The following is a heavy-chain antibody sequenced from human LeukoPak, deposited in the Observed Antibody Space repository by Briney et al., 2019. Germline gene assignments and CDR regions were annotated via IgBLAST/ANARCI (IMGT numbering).Heavy chain of an antibody. CDR1: GGSFSGYY. D-gene: IGHD5-24*01. CDR2: INHSGST. J-gene: IGHJ4*02. CDR3: ARGDGRDGYKGRLEY. V-gene: IGHV4-34*01. Sequence: SETLSLTCAVYGGSFSGYYWSWIRQPPGKGLEWIGGINHSGSTNCNPSLKSRVTISVDTSKNQFSLKLSSVTAADTAVYYCARGDGRDGYKGRLEYWGQGNLVTVSS.